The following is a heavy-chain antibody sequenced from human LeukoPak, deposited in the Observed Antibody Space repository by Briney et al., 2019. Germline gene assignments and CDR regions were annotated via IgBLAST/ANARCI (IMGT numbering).Heavy chain of an antibody. CDR2: IDWDDDK. J-gene: IGHJ4*02. CDR1: GVSLHPSGKC. D-gene: IGHD6-13*01. Sequence: SGPSPVKPPPTPPPDRTLSGVSLHPSGKCFNWVPPPPGKAPEWLARIDWDDDKYYSTSLKTRLTISKDTSKNQVVLTMTNMDPVDTATYYCARITPAGRQLDYWGQGTLVTVSS. V-gene: IGHV2-70*11. CDR3: ARITPAGRQLDY.